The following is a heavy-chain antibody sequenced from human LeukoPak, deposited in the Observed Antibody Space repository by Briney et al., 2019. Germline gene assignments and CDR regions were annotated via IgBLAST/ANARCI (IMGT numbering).Heavy chain of an antibody. Sequence: GESLKIWCKGSGYSFTSYWIGLVRQVPGEGREGVGIIYPDDSDTRYSPSFQDQVIISADKSISTAYLQWSSLKASDTAMYYCARHYPGGDYFIDYWGQGTLVTVSS. CDR1: GYSFTSYW. CDR3: ARHYPGGDYFIDY. J-gene: IGHJ4*02. D-gene: IGHD4-17*01. CDR2: IYPDDSDT. V-gene: IGHV5-51*01.